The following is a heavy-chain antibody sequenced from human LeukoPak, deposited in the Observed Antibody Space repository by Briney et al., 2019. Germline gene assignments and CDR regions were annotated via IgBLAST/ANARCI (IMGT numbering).Heavy chain of an antibody. CDR1: GFTVSSNY. D-gene: IGHD6-13*01. J-gene: IGHJ4*02. Sequence: GGSLRLSCAASGFTVSSNYMSWVRQAPGKGLEWVSVIYSGGSTYYADSVKGRFTISRDNSKNTLYLQMNSLRAEDTAVYYCARDSAAAVWDYWGQGTLVTVSS. V-gene: IGHV3-66*01. CDR2: IYSGGST. CDR3: ARDSAAAVWDY.